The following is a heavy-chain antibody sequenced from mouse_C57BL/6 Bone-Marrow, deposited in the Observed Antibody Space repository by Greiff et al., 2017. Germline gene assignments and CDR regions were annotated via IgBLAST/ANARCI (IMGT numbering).Heavy chain of an antibody. Sequence: VQLQQSGAELVKPGSSVKMSCKASGYTFTTYPIEWMKQNHGKSLEWIGNFHPYNDDTKYNEKFKGKATLTVEKSSSTVYLELSRLTSDDSAVYYCARGGNYGGYYFDYWGQGTTRTVSS. J-gene: IGHJ2*01. CDR1: GYTFTTYP. CDR3: ARGGNYGGYYFDY. D-gene: IGHD2-1*01. V-gene: IGHV1-47*01. CDR2: FHPYNDDT.